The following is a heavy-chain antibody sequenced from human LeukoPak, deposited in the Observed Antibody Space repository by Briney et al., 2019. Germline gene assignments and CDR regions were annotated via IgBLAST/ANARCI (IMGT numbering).Heavy chain of an antibody. V-gene: IGHV1-18*01. CDR2: ISAYNGNT. CDR3: AREHYCSSTSCYFNWFDP. D-gene: IGHD2-2*01. J-gene: IGHJ5*02. CDR1: GYTFTSYG. Sequence: APVKVSCKASGYTFTSYGISWVRQAPGQGLEWMGWISAYNGNTNYAQKLQGRVTMTTDTSTSTAYMELRSLRSDDTAVYYCAREHYCSSTSCYFNWFDPWGQGTLVTVSS.